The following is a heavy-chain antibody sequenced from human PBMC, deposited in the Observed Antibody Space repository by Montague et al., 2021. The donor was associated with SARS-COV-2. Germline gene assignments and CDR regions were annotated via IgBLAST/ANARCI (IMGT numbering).Heavy chain of an antibody. CDR1: GTSFSGYY. CDR3: ARPRCSSTRCYGPLWY. V-gene: IGHV4-34*01. CDR2: INHSGST. Sequence: SETLSLTCAVYGTSFSGYYWSWIRQPPGKGLEWIGEINHSGSTNSNPSLKSRLTISADTSKNQFSLKLSSVTAADTAVYYCARPRCSSTRCYGPLWYWGQGTLVTVSS. D-gene: IGHD2-2*01. J-gene: IGHJ4*02.